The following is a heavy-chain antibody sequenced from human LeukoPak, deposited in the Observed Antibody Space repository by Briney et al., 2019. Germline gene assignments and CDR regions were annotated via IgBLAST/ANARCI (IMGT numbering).Heavy chain of an antibody. Sequence: SETLSLTCAVYGGSFSGYYWSWIRQPPGKGLEWIGEINHSGSTNHNPSLKSRVTISVDTSKNQFSLKLSSVTAADTAVYYCARGRSMDVWGQGTTATVSS. CDR3: ARGRSMDV. CDR1: GGSFSGYY. J-gene: IGHJ6*02. CDR2: INHSGST. V-gene: IGHV4-34*01.